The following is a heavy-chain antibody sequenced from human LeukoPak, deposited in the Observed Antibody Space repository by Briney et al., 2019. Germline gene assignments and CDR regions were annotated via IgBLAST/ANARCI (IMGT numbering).Heavy chain of an antibody. J-gene: IGHJ4*02. D-gene: IGHD3-3*01. V-gene: IGHV4-34*01. Sequence: SETLSLTCAVYGGSFSGYYWSWIRQSPGKGLEWIGEINHSGSTNCNPPLKSRVTISVDTSKNQFSLKLSSVTAADTAVYYCARVIGDSGDYFDYWGQGTLVTVSS. CDR3: ARVIGDSGDYFDY. CDR2: INHSGST. CDR1: GGSFSGYY.